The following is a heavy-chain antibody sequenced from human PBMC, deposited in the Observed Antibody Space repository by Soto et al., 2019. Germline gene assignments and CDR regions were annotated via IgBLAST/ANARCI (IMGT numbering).Heavy chain of an antibody. CDR1: GGSISSGGYY. CDR3: ARATLRGGMDV. V-gene: IGHV4-31*03. D-gene: IGHD3-9*01. CDR2: IYYGGST. Sequence: QVQLQESGPGLVKPSQTLSLTCTVSGGSISSGGYYWSWIRQHPGKGLEWIGYIYYGGSTYYNPSLKSRVTISVDTSKNHFSLKLSSVSAADTAVYYCARATLRGGMDVWGQGPTVTVSS. J-gene: IGHJ6*02.